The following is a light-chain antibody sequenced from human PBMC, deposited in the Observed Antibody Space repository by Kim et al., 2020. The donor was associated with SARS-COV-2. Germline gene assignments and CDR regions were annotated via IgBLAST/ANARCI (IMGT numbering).Light chain of an antibody. J-gene: IGLJ2*01. CDR2: EDD. CDR1: RGGIASNF. Sequence: GKTVTISGTRTRGGIASNFVQWFQQRPGSVPKNVIYEDDQRPSGVPDRFSGSIDSSSNSASLTISGLKIEDEADYYCQSYDTTSVVFGGGTQLTVL. CDR3: QSYDTTSVV. V-gene: IGLV6-57*03.